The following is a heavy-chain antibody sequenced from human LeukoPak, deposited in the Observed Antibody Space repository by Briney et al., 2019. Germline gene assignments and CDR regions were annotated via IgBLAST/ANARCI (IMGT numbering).Heavy chain of an antibody. CDR2: IRSKANSYAT. CDR3: TRPSYDSSVSDVVY. V-gene: IGHV3-73*01. J-gene: IGHJ4*02. Sequence: PSETLSLTCAVYGGSFSGYYWSWIRQPPGKGLEWVGRIRSKANSYATTDVASVRGRFSISRDDSKNTAYLQMNSLKTEDTAVYYCTRPSYDSSVSDVVYWGQGTLVTVSS. D-gene: IGHD3-22*01. CDR1: GGSFSGYY.